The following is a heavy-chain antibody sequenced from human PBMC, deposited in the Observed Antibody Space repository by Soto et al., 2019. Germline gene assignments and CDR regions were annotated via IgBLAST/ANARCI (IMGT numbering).Heavy chain of an antibody. D-gene: IGHD6-13*01. CDR2: IIHSGDST. CDR1: GFTFSTYA. Sequence: EVQLLESGGGLVQPGGSLRLSCAASGFTFSTYAMSWVRQAPGKGLEWVSKIIHSGDSTYYADSVKGRFTISRDNSKNTVYLQMNSLRAEDTAVYYCVTGQQLGYWGQGTLVTVSS. V-gene: IGHV3-23*01. J-gene: IGHJ4*02. CDR3: VTGQQLGY.